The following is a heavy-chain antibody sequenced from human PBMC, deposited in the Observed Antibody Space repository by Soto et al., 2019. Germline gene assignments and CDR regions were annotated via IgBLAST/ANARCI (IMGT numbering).Heavy chain of an antibody. CDR1: GFTLSDFY. J-gene: IGHJ4*02. CDR3: VRGGGGGQFHN. D-gene: IGHD2-21*01. CDR2: ISINSNHK. V-gene: IGHV3-11*06. Sequence: GSLRLSCAASGFTLSDFYMTWVRQAPGKGLEWLSYISINSNHKEYGDSVNGRHTISRDNAKNSLYLQMNSLRADDTAVYYCVRGGGGGQFHNWGQGTLVTVST.